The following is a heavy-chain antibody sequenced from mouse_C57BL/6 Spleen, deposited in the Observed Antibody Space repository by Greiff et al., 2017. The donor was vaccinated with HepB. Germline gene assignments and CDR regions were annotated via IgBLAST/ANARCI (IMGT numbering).Heavy chain of an antibody. J-gene: IGHJ4*01. CDR1: GYAFSSSW. CDR2: IYPGDGDT. Sequence: QVQLQQSGPELVKPGASVKISCKASGYAFSSSWMNWVKQRPGKGLEWIGRIYPGDGDTNYNGKFKGKATLTADKSSSTAYMQLSSLTSEDSAVYFCARGGLAYAMDYWGQGTPVTASS. CDR3: ARGGLAYAMDY. V-gene: IGHV1-82*01. D-gene: IGHD3-1*01.